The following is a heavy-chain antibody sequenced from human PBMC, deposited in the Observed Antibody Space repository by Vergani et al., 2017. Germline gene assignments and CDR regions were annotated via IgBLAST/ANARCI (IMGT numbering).Heavy chain of an antibody. CDR2: ISSSSSYI. CDR1: GFTFSSYS. J-gene: IGHJ4*02. CDR3: ARVPYNWKNYFDY. V-gene: IGHV3-21*01. Sequence: EVQLVESGGGLVKPGGSLRLSCAASGFTFSSYSMNWVRQAPGKGLEWVSSISSSSSYIYYADSLKGRFTISRDNAKNSLYLQMNSLSAEDTAVYYCARVPYNWKNYFDYWGQGTLVTVSS. D-gene: IGHD1-20*01.